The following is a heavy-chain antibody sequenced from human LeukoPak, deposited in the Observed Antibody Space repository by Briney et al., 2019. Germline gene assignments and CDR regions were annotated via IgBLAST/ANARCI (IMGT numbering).Heavy chain of an antibody. V-gene: IGHV3-23*01. D-gene: IGHD6-13*01. Sequence: GGSLRLSCAASGFTFRSYWMSWVRQAPGKGLEWVSAISGSGGSTYYADSVKGRFTISRDNSKNTLYLQMNSLRAEDTAVYYCAKRYSSSWYRDDAFDIWGQGTMVTVSS. J-gene: IGHJ3*02. CDR1: GFTFRSYW. CDR2: ISGSGGST. CDR3: AKRYSSSWYRDDAFDI.